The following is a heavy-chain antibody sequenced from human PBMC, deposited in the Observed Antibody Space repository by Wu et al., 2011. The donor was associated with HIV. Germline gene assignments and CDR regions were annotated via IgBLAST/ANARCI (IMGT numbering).Heavy chain of an antibody. Sequence: KPGASVKVSCKASGYTFTGYYMHWVRQAPGQGLEWMGWINPNSGGTNYAQKFQGRVTMTRDTSISTAYMELSSLTSADTAVFYCAVLGISMVRGFMTPFDPWGQGTLVTVSS. J-gene: IGHJ5*02. CDR2: INPNSGGT. D-gene: IGHD3-10*01. V-gene: IGHV1-2*02. CDR3: AVLGISMVRGFMTPFDP. CDR1: GYTFTGYY.